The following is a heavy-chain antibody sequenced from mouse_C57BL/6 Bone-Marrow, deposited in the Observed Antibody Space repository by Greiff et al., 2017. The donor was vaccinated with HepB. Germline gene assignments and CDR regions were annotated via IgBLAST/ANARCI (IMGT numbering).Heavy chain of an antibody. CDR2: ISSGGSYT. CDR1: GFTFSSYG. D-gene: IGHD1-1*01. V-gene: IGHV5-6*02. Sequence: EVMLVESGGDLVKPGGSLKLSCAASGFTFSSYGMSWVRQTPDKRLEWVATISSGGSYTYYPDSVKGRFTISRDNAKNTLYLQMSSLKSEDTAMYYCARRDYYGSSWGFAYWGQGTLVTVSA. J-gene: IGHJ3*01. CDR3: ARRDYYGSSWGFAY.